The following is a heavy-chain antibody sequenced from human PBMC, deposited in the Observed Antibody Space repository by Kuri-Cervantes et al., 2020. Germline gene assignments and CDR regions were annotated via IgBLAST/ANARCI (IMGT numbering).Heavy chain of an antibody. Sequence: SQTLSLTCAVYGGSFSDYYWSWIRQPPGKGLEWIGEINHSGGTNYNPSLKSRVTISVDTSKNQFSLRLTSVTAADTAVYYCARGVEGSLDYFNYWGQGTLVTVSS. J-gene: IGHJ4*02. CDR3: ARGVEGSLDYFNY. V-gene: IGHV4-34*01. D-gene: IGHD2-15*01. CDR1: GGSFSDYY. CDR2: INHSGGT.